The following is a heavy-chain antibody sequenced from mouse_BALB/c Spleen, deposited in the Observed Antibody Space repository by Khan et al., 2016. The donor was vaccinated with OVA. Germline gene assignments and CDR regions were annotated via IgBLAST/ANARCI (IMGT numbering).Heavy chain of an antibody. CDR2: IYPGDGNT. CDR1: GYAFSNYL. CDR3: ARSGYDYFAY. D-gene: IGHD2-14*01. V-gene: IGHV1-80*01. Sequence: QVQLKQSGAELVRPGSSVKISCKASGYAFSNYLMNWVKQGPGQGLEWIGQIYPGDGNTNYNGKFKDKATLTADNSSTTAYMQLSSLTSEDSAVYFGARSGYDYFAYWGQGTLVTVSA. J-gene: IGHJ3*01.